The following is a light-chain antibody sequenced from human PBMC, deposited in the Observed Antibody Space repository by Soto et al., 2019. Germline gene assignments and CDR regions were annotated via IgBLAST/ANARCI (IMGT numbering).Light chain of an antibody. Sequence: IVVAQSPGPLSLSPGEMGTLSWRARQRVSSSYLAWYQQKPGQAPRLLIYGASSRATGIPDRFSGSGSGTDFTLTISRLEPEDFAVYYCQQYGSSPPITFGQGTRLEI. CDR3: QQYGSSPPIT. J-gene: IGKJ5*01. CDR1: QRVSSSY. V-gene: IGKV3-20*01. CDR2: GAS.